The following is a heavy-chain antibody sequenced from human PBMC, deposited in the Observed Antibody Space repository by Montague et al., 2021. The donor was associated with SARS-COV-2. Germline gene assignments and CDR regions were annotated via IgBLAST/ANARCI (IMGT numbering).Heavy chain of an antibody. J-gene: IGHJ4*02. CDR2: TYYRSMWKS. V-gene: IGHV6-1*01. CDR3: VRGIEAAGSYDY. Sequence: CAISGDSVSSNSATWNWIRQSPSRGLEWLGRTYYRSMWKSDYARPGKSRIAINPDTSKNQFSLQLGSVTPEDTALYYCVRGIEAAGSYDYWGQGTLVTVSS. CDR1: GDSVSSNSAT. D-gene: IGHD6-13*01.